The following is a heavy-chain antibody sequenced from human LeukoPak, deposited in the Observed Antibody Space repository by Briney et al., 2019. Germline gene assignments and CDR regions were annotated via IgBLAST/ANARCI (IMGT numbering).Heavy chain of an antibody. CDR2: ISGSGGST. CDR3: AKDREYSYGYHFDH. CDR1: GFTFSSYA. D-gene: IGHD5-18*01. V-gene: IGHV3-23*01. Sequence: PGGSLRLSCAASGFTFSSYAKSWVRQAPGKGLEWVSAISGSGGSTYYADSVKGRFTISRDNSKNTLSLQMNSLRAEDTAVYYCAKDREYSYGYHFDHWGQGTLVTVPS. J-gene: IGHJ4*02.